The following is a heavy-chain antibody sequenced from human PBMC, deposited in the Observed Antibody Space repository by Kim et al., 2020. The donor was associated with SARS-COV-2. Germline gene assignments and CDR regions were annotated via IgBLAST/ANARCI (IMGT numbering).Heavy chain of an antibody. D-gene: IGHD3-16*02. CDR1: GFTFSSYG. CDR2: ISYDGSNK. Sequence: GGSLRLSCAASGFTFSSYGMHWVRQAPGKGLEWVAVISYDGSNKYYADSVKGRFTISRDNSKNTLYLQMNSLRAEDTAVYYCARDPSYDYVWGSYRFDYWGQGTLVTVSS. CDR3: ARDPSYDYVWGSYRFDY. J-gene: IGHJ4*02. V-gene: IGHV3-33*05.